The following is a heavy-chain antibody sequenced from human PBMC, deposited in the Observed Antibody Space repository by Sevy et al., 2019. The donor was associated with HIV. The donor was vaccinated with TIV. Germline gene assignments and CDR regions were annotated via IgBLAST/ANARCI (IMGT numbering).Heavy chain of an antibody. D-gene: IGHD6-13*01. CDR2: IYYSGST. J-gene: IGHJ6*03. CDR3: ARPGAAAGGYYYYYMDV. Sequence: SETLSLTCTVSGGSISSSSYYWGWIRQPPGKGLEWIGSIYYSGSTYYNPSLKSRVTISVDTSKNQFSLMLSPVTAADTAVYYCARPGAAAGGYYYYYMDVWGKGTTVTVSS. V-gene: IGHV4-39*01. CDR1: GGSISSSSYY.